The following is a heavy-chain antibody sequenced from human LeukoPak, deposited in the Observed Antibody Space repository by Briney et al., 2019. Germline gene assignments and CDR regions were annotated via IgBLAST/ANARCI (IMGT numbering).Heavy chain of an antibody. D-gene: IGHD1-14*01. V-gene: IGHV3-30*02. CDR2: IRYGGTEK. J-gene: IGHJ4*02. Sequence: GGSLRLSCAASGFTFSSYGMHWVRQAPGKGLEWVATIRYGGTEKHYTEFLTGRFTVSRDNSKNTLCLEMNSLRAEDTAVCYCAREAWDLTGRAPVIWGQGTRVSVSS. CDR3: AREAWDLTGRAPVI. CDR1: GFTFSSYG.